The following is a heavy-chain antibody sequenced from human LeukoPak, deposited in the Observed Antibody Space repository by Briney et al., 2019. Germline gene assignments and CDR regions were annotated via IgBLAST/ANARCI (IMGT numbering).Heavy chain of an antibody. Sequence: SETLSLTCTVSGGSISSYYWSWIRQPPGKGLEWIGYIYYSGSTNYNPSLKSRVTISVDTSKNQFSLKLSSVTAADTAVYYCARESGYSYGPWYFDLWGRGTLVTVSS. V-gene: IGHV4-59*01. CDR3: ARESGYSYGPWYFDL. CDR1: GGSISSYY. J-gene: IGHJ2*01. CDR2: IYYSGST. D-gene: IGHD5-18*01.